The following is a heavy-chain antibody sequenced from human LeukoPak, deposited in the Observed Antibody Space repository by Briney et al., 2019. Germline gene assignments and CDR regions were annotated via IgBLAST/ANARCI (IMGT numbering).Heavy chain of an antibody. Sequence: PSGTLSLTCAVYGGSFSGYYWSWIRQPPGKGLEWIGYIYYSGSTNYNPSLKSRVTISVDTSKNQFSLKLSSVTAADTAVYYCARDRGVGVFDYWGQGTLVTVSS. CDR3: ARDRGVGVFDY. V-gene: IGHV4-59*01. D-gene: IGHD2-21*01. CDR1: GGSFSGYY. J-gene: IGHJ4*02. CDR2: IYYSGST.